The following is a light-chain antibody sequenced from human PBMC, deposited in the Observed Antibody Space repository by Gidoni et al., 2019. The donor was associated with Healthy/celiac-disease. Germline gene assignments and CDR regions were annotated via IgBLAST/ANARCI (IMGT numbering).Light chain of an antibody. CDR2: GAS. CDR1: QSVSSSY. CDR3: QQYGSSRT. V-gene: IGKV3-20*01. J-gene: IGKJ1*01. Sequence: IVLTQSPGTLSLSPGERATLSCRASQSVSSSYLAWYQQKPGQAPRLLIYGASSGSGTDFTLTISRLEPEDFAVYYCQQYGSSRTFGKGTKVEIK.